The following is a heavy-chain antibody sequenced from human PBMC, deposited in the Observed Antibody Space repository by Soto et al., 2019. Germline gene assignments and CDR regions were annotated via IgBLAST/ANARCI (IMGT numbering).Heavy chain of an antibody. CDR1: GGSFSGYY. CDR2: LNHDGGT. D-gene: IGHD4-17*01. CDR3: ARGQSRLQLRYDY. Sequence: QVQLQQWGAGLLKPSETLSLTCAVYGGSFSGYYWTWIRQSPEKGLEWSGELNHDGGTNYNPSLKSRVTISLDTSKNQFTLQLSSVTAANTAVYFYARGQSRLQLRYDYWGQGTLVTVSS. J-gene: IGHJ4*02. V-gene: IGHV4-34*01.